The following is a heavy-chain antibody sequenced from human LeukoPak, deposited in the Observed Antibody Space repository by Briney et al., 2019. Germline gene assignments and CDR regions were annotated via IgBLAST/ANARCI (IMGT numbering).Heavy chain of an antibody. V-gene: IGHV4-59*01. D-gene: IGHD2-21*02. CDR2: IYYSGST. Sequence: SETLSLTCTVSGGSISSYYWSWIRQPPGKGLERIGYIYYSGSTNYNPSLKSRVTISVDTSKNQFSLKLSSVTAADTAVYYCARVPPRALTANYYYYMDVWGKGTTVTVSS. CDR3: ARVPPRALTANYYYYMDV. CDR1: GGSISSYY. J-gene: IGHJ6*03.